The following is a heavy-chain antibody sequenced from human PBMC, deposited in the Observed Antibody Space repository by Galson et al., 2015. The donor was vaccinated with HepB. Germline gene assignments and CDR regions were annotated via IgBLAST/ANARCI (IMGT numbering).Heavy chain of an antibody. CDR3: ARGVTAAAGTGGNSKHFDY. V-gene: IGHV1-18*01. Sequence: SVKVSCKASGYTFTSYGISWVRQAPGQGLEWMGWISAYNGNTNYAQKLQGRVTMTTDKSTSTAYMELSSLRSEDTAVYYCARGVTAAAGTGGNSKHFDYWGQGTLVTISS. J-gene: IGHJ4*02. CDR2: ISAYNGNT. CDR1: GYTFTSYG. D-gene: IGHD6-13*01.